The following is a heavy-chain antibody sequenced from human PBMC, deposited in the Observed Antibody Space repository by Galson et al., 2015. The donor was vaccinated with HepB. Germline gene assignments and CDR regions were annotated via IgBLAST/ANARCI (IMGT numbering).Heavy chain of an antibody. CDR3: AKDSNYGMDV. CDR1: GFTFDDYA. J-gene: IGHJ6*02. CDR2: ISWNSGSI. V-gene: IGHV3-9*01. Sequence: SLRLSCAASGFTFDDYAMHWVRQAPGKGLEWVSGISWNSGSIGYADSVKGRFTISRDNAKNSLYLQMNSLRAEDTALYYCAKDSNYGMDVWGQGTTVTVSS.